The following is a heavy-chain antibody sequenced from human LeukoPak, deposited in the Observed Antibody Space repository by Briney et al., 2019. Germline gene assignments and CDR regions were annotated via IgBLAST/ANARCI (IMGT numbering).Heavy chain of an antibody. Sequence: GGSLRLSCVGSGFTFSTYNMHWVRQAPGKGLEWVSTISSSSSSGSYKYYADSVKGRFTISRDNAKNSLYLQMNSLRAEDTAVYYCASANGDSGFVYWGQGTLVTVSS. CDR1: GFTFSTYN. J-gene: IGHJ4*02. D-gene: IGHD4-17*01. CDR3: ASANGDSGFVY. V-gene: IGHV3-21*01. CDR2: ISSSSSSGSYK.